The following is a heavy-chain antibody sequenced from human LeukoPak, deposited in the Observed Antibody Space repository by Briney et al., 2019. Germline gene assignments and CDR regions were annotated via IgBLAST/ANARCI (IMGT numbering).Heavy chain of an antibody. CDR1: GYSISSGYY. D-gene: IGHD5-18*01. CDR3: AKLRRGYSYGEIDY. Sequence: SETLSLTCTVSGYSISSGYYWGWIRQPPGKGLEWIGSIYHSGSTYYNPSLKSRVTISVDTSKNQFSLKLSSVTAADTAVYYCAKLRRGYSYGEIDYWGQGTLVTVSS. J-gene: IGHJ4*02. CDR2: IYHSGST. V-gene: IGHV4-38-2*02.